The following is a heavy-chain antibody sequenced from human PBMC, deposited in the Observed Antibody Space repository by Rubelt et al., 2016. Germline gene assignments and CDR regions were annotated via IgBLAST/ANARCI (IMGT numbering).Heavy chain of an antibody. Sequence: QVQLVQSGAEVKKPEASVKVSCKASGYTFTSYDINWVRQATGQGLEWMGWMNPNSGNTGYAQKFQGRVTMTRNTSISPAYMELSSLRSEDTAVYYCARMVNDFWSGYHNWFDPWGQGTLVTVSS. CDR3: ARMVNDFWSGYHNWFDP. CDR2: MNPNSGNT. D-gene: IGHD3-3*01. CDR1: GYTFTSYD. V-gene: IGHV1-8*01. J-gene: IGHJ5*02.